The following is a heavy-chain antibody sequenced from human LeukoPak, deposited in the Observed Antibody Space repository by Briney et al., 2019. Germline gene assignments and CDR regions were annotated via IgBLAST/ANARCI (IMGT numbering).Heavy chain of an antibody. CDR1: GFTFSSYW. J-gene: IGHJ6*02. D-gene: IGHD2-15*01. Sequence: GGSLRLSCAASGFTFSSYWMNWVRQAPGKGLEWVANIKEDGSEINYIDSVKGRFTISRDNAKNLLYLQMNSLRPDDSAVYYCVKDLGSAITSALALDVWGQGTTVTVSS. CDR3: VKDLGSAITSALALDV. V-gene: IGHV3-7*03. CDR2: IKEDGSEI.